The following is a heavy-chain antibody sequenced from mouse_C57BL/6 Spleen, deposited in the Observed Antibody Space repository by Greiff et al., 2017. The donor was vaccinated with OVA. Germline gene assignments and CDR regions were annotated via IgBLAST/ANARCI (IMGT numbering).Heavy chain of an antibody. V-gene: IGHV1-18*01. Sequence: EVQLQQSGPELVKPGASVKIPCKASGYTFTDYNMDWVKQSHGKSLEWIGDINPNNGGTIYNQKFKGKATLTVDKSSSTAYMELRSLTSEDTAVYYCARGGAYYYGSSYNFDYWGQGTTLTVSS. J-gene: IGHJ2*01. D-gene: IGHD1-1*01. CDR2: INPNNGGT. CDR1: GYTFTDYN. CDR3: ARGGAYYYGSSYNFDY.